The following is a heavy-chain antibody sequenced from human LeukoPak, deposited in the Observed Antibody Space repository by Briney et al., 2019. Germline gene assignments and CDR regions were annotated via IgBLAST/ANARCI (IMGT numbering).Heavy chain of an antibody. Sequence: GGSLRLSCAASGFTVSSSYVSWVRQAPGKGLEWVSGIYSGGTTYYRDSVKGRFTISRDNSKNTLYLQMNSLRAEDTAVYYCARDFSGALWFGEPRGQGTLVTVSS. CDR3: ARDFSGALWFGEP. V-gene: IGHV3-53*01. CDR2: IYSGGTT. D-gene: IGHD3-10*01. CDR1: GFTVSSSY. J-gene: IGHJ4*02.